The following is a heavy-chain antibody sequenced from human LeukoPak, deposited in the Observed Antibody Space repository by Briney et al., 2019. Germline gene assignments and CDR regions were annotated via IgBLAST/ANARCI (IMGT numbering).Heavy chain of an antibody. CDR1: GGSISSSAYH. CDR2: IHIGGST. CDR3: ARGGTGYSSSWYYFDY. V-gene: IGHV4-39*01. D-gene: IGHD6-13*01. Sequence: SETLSLTCTVSGGSISSSAYHWGWIRQPPGKGLEWIGSIHIGGSTYYNPSFKSRVTISVDTSKNQFSLKLSSVTAADTAVYYCARGGTGYSSSWYYFDYWGQGTLVTVSS. J-gene: IGHJ4*02.